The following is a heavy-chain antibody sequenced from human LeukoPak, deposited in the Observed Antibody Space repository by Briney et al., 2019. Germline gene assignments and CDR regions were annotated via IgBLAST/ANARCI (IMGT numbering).Heavy chain of an antibody. CDR1: GYSFTSYW. Sequence: GESLKISCKGSGYSFTSYWISWVRQMPGKGLEWMGRIDPSGSYTNYSPSFQGHVTISADKSINTAYLQWSSLKASDTAVYYCARRMAGYCSTTSCSNFDYWGQGSLVTVSS. V-gene: IGHV5-10-1*01. J-gene: IGHJ4*02. D-gene: IGHD2-2*01. CDR3: ARRMAGYCSTTSCSNFDY. CDR2: IDPSGSYT.